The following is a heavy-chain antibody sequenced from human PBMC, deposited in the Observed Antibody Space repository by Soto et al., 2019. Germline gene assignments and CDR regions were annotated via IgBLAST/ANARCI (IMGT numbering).Heavy chain of an antibody. CDR1: GGSXSGYY. D-gene: IGHD3-3*01. V-gene: IGHV4-34*01. CDR3: ARGVVTIFGVVYKYSYYYYMDV. J-gene: IGHJ6*03. Sequence: PSETLSLTCAVYGGSXSGYYGSWIRQPPGKGLEWIGEINHSGSTNYNPSLKSRVTISVDTSKNQFSLKLSSVTAADTAVYYCARGVVTIFGVVYKYSYYYYMDVWGKGTTVTVSS. CDR2: INHSGST.